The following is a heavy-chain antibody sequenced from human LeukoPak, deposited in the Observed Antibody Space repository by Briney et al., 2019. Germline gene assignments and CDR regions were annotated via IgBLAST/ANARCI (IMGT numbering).Heavy chain of an antibody. V-gene: IGHV3-23*01. J-gene: IGHJ4*02. CDR3: AKELRGYSYVSDY. D-gene: IGHD5-18*01. Sequence: GGSMRLSCAASGFTFSSYAMSWVRQAPGKGLEWVSAISGSGGSTYYADSVKGRLTISRDNSKNTLYLQMNSLRAEDTAVYYCAKELRGYSYVSDYWGQGTLVTVSS. CDR1: GFTFSSYA. CDR2: ISGSGGST.